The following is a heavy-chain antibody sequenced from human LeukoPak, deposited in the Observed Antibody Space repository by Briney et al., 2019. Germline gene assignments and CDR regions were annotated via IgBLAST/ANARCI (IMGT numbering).Heavy chain of an antibody. CDR1: GYTFTGYY. Sequence: ASVKVSCKASGYTFTGYYMHWVRQAPGQGLEWMGWINPDSGGTIYAQNFQGRVTMTRDTSISTAYMELSSLRSDDTAVYYCARDRDCSGGSCYPGPFDYWGQGTLVTVSS. V-gene: IGHV1-2*02. CDR2: INPDSGGT. J-gene: IGHJ4*02. CDR3: ARDRDCSGGSCYPGPFDY. D-gene: IGHD2-15*01.